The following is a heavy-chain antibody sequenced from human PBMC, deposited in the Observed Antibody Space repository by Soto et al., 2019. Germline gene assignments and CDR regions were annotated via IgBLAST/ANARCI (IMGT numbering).Heavy chain of an antibody. J-gene: IGHJ4*02. CDR3: TTHLGRYSSSWYWFVDY. CDR1: GFTFSNAW. V-gene: IGHV3-15*01. D-gene: IGHD6-13*01. Sequence: GSLRLSCAASGFTFSNAWMSWVRQAPGKGLEWVGRIKSKTDGGTTDYAAPVKGRFTISRDDSKNTLYLQMNSLKTEDTAVYYCTTHLGRYSSSWYWFVDYWGQGTLVTVSS. CDR2: IKSKTDGGTT.